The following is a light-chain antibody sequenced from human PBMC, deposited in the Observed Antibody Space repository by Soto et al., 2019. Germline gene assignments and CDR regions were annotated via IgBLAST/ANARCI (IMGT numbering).Light chain of an antibody. Sequence: EIVLTQSPATLSLSPGERATLSCRASQYVSSFLAWYQQKPGQAPRLLIYGASTRATGIPARFSGSGSGTEFTLTISSLQSEDFAVYYCQQYNNWPRTFGQGTKVDIK. V-gene: IGKV3-15*01. CDR1: QYVSSF. J-gene: IGKJ1*01. CDR3: QQYNNWPRT. CDR2: GAS.